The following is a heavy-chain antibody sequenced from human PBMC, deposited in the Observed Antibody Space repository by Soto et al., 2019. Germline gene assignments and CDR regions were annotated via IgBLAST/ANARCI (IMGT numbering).Heavy chain of an antibody. CDR2: IAYDGRSK. Sequence: QVQLVESGGGVVQPGRSLRLSCAASGFTFSSYGIHWVRQAPGKGLEWVAVIAYDGRSKKYADSVKGRFTITRDNSENTLFLQMNSLRAEDTDVYYCAKDRGGSYTYYYGMDVWGQGTTVTVSS. CDR3: AKDRGGSYTYYYGMDV. CDR1: GFTFSSYG. D-gene: IGHD1-26*01. V-gene: IGHV3-30*18. J-gene: IGHJ6*02.